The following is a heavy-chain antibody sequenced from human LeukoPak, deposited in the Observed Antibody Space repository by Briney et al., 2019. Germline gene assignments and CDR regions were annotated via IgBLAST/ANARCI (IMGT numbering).Heavy chain of an antibody. D-gene: IGHD3-10*01. CDR3: ARGAFGELLWYFDY. CDR1: GFTFSSYA. V-gene: IGHV3-64*01. CDR2: ISSNGGST. J-gene: IGHJ4*02. Sequence: GGSLRLSCAASGFTFSSYAMHWVRQAPGKGLEYVSAISSNGGSTYYANSVKGRFTISRDNSKNTLYLQMGSLRAEDMAVYYCARGAFGELLWYFDYWGQGTLVTVSS.